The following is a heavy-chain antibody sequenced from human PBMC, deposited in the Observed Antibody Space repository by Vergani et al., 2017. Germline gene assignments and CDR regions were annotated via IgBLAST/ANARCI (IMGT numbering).Heavy chain of an antibody. CDR1: GFTFSSYW. J-gene: IGHJ4*02. CDR2: IKQDGSEK. V-gene: IGHV3-7*03. Sequence: VQLVESGGGVVQPGGSLRLSCAASGFTFSSYWMSWVRQAPGKGLEWVANIKQDGSEKYYVDSVKGRFTISRDNAKNSLYLQMNSLRAEDTAVYYCARDPPNNWNYGKEAYDYWGQGTLVTVSS. CDR3: ARDPPNNWNYGKEAYDY. D-gene: IGHD1-7*01.